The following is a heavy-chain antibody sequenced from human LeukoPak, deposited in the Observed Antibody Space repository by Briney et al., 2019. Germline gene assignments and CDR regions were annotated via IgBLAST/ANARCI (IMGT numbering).Heavy chain of an antibody. Sequence: GRSLRLSCAASGFTFSSYGMHWVRQARGKGLEWVAVIWYDGSNKYYADSVKGRFTISRDNSKNTLYLQMNSLRAEDTAVYYCASTSGWYEPIDYWGQGTLVTVSS. V-gene: IGHV3-33*01. CDR3: ASTSGWYEPIDY. D-gene: IGHD6-19*01. J-gene: IGHJ4*02. CDR2: IWYDGSNK. CDR1: GFTFSSYG.